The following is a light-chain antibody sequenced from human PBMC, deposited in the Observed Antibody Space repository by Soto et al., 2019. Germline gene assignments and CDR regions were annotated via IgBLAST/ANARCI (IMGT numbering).Light chain of an antibody. Sequence: EIVLTQSPATLSLSPGERATLSCRASQIVSSYLAWYQQKPGQAPRLLIYDASNRATGIPARFSGSGSGTDFTLTISSLEPEDFAVYYCQQRSNWPPATFGGGTKVEIK. J-gene: IGKJ4*01. CDR2: DAS. CDR3: QQRSNWPPAT. CDR1: QIVSSY. V-gene: IGKV3-11*01.